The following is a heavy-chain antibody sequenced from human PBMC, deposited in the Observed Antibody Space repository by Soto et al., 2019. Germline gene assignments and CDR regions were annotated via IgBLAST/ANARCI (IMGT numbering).Heavy chain of an antibody. V-gene: IGHV2-5*02. J-gene: IGHJ5*02. CDR3: AHRHRRWYSSSWLGWFDQ. Sequence: SGPTLVNPTQTLTLTCTFSGFSLSTSGVGVGWIRQPPGKALEWLALIYWDDDKRYSPSLKSRLTITKDTSKNQVVLTMTNMDPVDTAIYYCAHRHRRWYSSSWLGWFDQWGQETLVTVSS. CDR1: GFSLSTSGVG. CDR2: IYWDDDK. D-gene: IGHD6-13*01.